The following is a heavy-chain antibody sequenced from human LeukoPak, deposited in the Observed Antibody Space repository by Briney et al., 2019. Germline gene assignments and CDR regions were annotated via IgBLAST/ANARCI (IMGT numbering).Heavy chain of an antibody. V-gene: IGHV3-9*01. CDR3: AKGSGDYYYYYYMDV. J-gene: IGHJ6*03. Sequence: GGSLRLSCAASGFTFDDYAMHWVRQAPGKGLECVSGISWNSGSIGYADSVKGRFTISRDNAKNSLYLQMNSLRAEDTALYYCAKGSGDYYYYYYMDVWGKGTTVTVSS. CDR2: ISWNSGSI. D-gene: IGHD7-27*01. CDR1: GFTFDDYA.